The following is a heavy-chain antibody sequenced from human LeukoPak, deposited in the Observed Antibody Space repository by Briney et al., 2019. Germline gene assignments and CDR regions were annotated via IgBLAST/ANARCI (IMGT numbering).Heavy chain of an antibody. V-gene: IGHV3-7*01. CDR3: ARLGGIAVAANWFDP. D-gene: IGHD6-19*01. CDR1: GFTFSSYW. CDR2: IKRDGSEK. Sequence: GGSLRLSCAASGFTFSSYWMSWVRQAPGKGLEWVANIKRDGSEKYYVDSVKGRFTISRDNAKNSLYLQMNSLRAEDTAVYYCARLGGIAVAANWFDPWGQGTLVTVSS. J-gene: IGHJ5*02.